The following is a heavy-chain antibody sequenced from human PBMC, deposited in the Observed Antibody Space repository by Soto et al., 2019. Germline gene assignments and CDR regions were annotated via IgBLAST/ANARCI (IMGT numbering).Heavy chain of an antibody. CDR1: GYTFTGYY. Sequence: EASVKVSCKASGYTFTGYYMHWVRQAPGQGLEWMGWINPNSGGTNYAQKFQGRVTMTRDTSISTAYMELSRLRSDDTAVYYCARAPYSSSSNFDYWGQGTLVTVSS. D-gene: IGHD6-13*01. J-gene: IGHJ4*02. CDR3: ARAPYSSSSNFDY. CDR2: INPNSGGT. V-gene: IGHV1-2*02.